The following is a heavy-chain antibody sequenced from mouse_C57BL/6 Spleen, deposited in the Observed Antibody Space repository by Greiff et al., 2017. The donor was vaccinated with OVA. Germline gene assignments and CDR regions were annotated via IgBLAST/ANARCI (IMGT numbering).Heavy chain of an antibody. CDR1: GYTFTDYE. V-gene: IGHV1-15*01. CDR3: TRKPSPFYSKCGWFAY. D-gene: IGHD2-5*01. Sequence: QVQLQQSGAELVRPGASVTLSCKASGYTFTDYEMHWVKQTPVHGLEWIGAIDPETGGTAYNQKFKGKAILTADKSSSTAYMELRSLTSEDSAVYYCTRKPSPFYSKCGWFAYWGQGNLVTVSA. CDR2: IDPETGGT. J-gene: IGHJ3*01.